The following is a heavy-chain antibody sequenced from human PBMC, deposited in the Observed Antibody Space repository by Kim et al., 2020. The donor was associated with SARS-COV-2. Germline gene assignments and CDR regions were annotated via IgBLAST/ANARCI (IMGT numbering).Heavy chain of an antibody. V-gene: IGHV3-21*01. D-gene: IGHD3-10*01. Sequence: GGSLRLSCAASGFTFSSYSMNWVRQAPGKGLEWVSSISSSSSYIYYADSVKGRFTISRDNAKNSLYLQMNSLRAEDTAVYYCARMVRGVIIRMDAFDIWGQGTMVTVSS. CDR2: ISSSSSYI. CDR3: ARMVRGVIIRMDAFDI. CDR1: GFTFSSYS. J-gene: IGHJ3*02.